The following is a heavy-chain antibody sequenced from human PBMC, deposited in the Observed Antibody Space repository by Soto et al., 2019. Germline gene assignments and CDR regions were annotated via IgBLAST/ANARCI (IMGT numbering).Heavy chain of an antibody. CDR3: ATSGTMYPNVDFDR. Sequence: QSGGSLRLSCAASGFTFSSYAMSWVRQAPGKGLEWVSAISGSGGSTYYADSVKGRFTISRDNSKNTLYLQMNSLRAEDTAVYYCATSGTMYPNVDFDRWGQGTLVTVSS. D-gene: IGHD1-7*01. V-gene: IGHV3-23*01. CDR2: ISGSGGST. CDR1: GFTFSSYA. J-gene: IGHJ5*02.